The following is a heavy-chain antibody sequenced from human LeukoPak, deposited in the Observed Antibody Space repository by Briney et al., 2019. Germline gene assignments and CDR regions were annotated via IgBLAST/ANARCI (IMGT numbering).Heavy chain of an antibody. V-gene: IGHV4-39*07. Sequence: SETLSLTCTVSGGSISSSTYFWGWIRQPPGKGLEWIGEINHSGSTNYNPSLKSRVTISVDTSKNQFSLKLSSVTAADTAVYYCARLVTFGYYYYYYYMDVWGKGTTVTISS. CDR1: GGSISSSTYF. CDR2: INHSGST. J-gene: IGHJ6*03. D-gene: IGHD4-23*01. CDR3: ARLVTFGYYYYYYYMDV.